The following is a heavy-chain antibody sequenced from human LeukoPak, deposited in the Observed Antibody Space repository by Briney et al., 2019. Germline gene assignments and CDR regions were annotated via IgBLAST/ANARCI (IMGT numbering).Heavy chain of an antibody. CDR1: GFTFSNYW. CDR3: ARARYAGGLDY. J-gene: IGHJ4*02. CDR2: ITSDGTSA. Sequence: GGSLRLSCVASGFTFSNYWMHWVRQAPGKGLVWVSRITSDGTSATYADSVEGRFTISRDNAKNTLFLQMNSLRAEDTAMYFCARARYAGGLDYWGQGTLVTVSS. D-gene: IGHD3-16*01. V-gene: IGHV3-74*01.